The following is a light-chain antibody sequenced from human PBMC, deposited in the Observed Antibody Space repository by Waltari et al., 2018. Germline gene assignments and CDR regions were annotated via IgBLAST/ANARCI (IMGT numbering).Light chain of an antibody. V-gene: IGKV2-28*01. CDR2: LGS. CDR3: MQALHTPT. J-gene: IGKJ1*01. Sequence: DIVMTQSPLSLPVTPGTPASISCRSSQSLLHSNGYNYLDWYLQKPGQSPQLLIYLGSNRASGVPDRFSGSGSGTDFTLKISRVEAEDVGVYYCMQALHTPTFGQGTKVEIK. CDR1: QSLLHSNGYNY.